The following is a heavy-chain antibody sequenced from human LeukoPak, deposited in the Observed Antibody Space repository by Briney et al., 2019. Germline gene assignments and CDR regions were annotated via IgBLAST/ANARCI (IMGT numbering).Heavy chain of an antibody. CDR2: IWYDGSNK. Sequence: HPGGSLRLSCAASGFTFSSYGMHWVRQAPGKGLEWVAIIWYDGSNKYYADSVKGRFTISRDNSKSTLYLQMNSLRAEDTAVYYCATSVPVPYCGGDCSLGDWGQGTLVTVSS. CDR1: GFTFSSYG. D-gene: IGHD2-21*02. J-gene: IGHJ4*02. CDR3: ATSVPVPYCGGDCSLGD. V-gene: IGHV3-33*01.